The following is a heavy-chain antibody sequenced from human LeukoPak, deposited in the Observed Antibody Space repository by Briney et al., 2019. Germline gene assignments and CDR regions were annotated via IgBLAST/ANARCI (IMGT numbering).Heavy chain of an antibody. D-gene: IGHD2-2*01. CDR2: ISGSGGST. CDR3: AKVPAAYNWFDP. CDR1: GFTFSSHA. Sequence: PGGSLRLSCAASGFTFSSHAMSWVRQAPGKGLEWVSAISGSGGSTYYADSVKGRFTISRDNSKNTLYLQMNSQRAEDTAVYYCAKVPAAYNWFDPWGQGTLVTVSS. V-gene: IGHV3-23*01. J-gene: IGHJ5*02.